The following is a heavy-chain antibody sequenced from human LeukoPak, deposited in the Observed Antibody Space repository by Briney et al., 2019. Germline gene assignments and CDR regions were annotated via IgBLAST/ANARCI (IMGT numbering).Heavy chain of an antibody. J-gene: IGHJ4*02. Sequence: ASVKVSCKASGYTFTGYHMHWVRQAPGQGLEWMGWINTNTGNPTYAQGFTGRFVFSLDTSVSTAYLQISSLKAEDTAVYYCARVAPVREMATIMDFDYWGQGTLVTVSS. CDR2: INTNTGNP. CDR3: ARVAPVREMATIMDFDY. V-gene: IGHV7-4-1*02. D-gene: IGHD5-24*01. CDR1: GYTFTGYH.